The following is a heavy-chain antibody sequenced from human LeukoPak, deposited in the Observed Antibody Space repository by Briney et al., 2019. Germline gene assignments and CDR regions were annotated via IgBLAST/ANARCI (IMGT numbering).Heavy chain of an antibody. V-gene: IGHV1-18*01. CDR1: GDTFTSYA. D-gene: IGHD1-26*01. J-gene: IGHJ4*02. Sequence: ASVKVSCKASGDTFTSYAITWVQQAPGQGLEWMGWISAYNGNTNYAQKLQGRVTMTTDTSTSTAYMELRSLRSDDTAVYYCARDREGASDYWGQGTLVTVSS. CDR3: ARDREGASDY. CDR2: ISAYNGNT.